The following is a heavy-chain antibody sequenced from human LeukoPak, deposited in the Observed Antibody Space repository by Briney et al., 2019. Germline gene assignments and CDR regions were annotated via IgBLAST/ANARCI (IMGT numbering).Heavy chain of an antibody. CDR3: ARILTGYSDDY. V-gene: IGHV4-34*01. D-gene: IGHD3-9*01. CDR2: INHSGST. J-gene: IGHJ4*02. CDR1: GFTFSSYW. Sequence: GSLRLSCAASGFTFSSYWMSWIRQPPGKGLEWIGEINHSGSTNYNPSLKSRVTISVDTSKNQFSLKLSSVTAADTAVYYCARILTGYSDDYWGQGTLVTVSS.